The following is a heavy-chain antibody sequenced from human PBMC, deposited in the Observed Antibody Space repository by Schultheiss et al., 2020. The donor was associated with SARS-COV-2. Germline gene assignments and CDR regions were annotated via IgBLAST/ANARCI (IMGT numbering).Heavy chain of an antibody. V-gene: IGHV1-18*01. CDR2: ISTYNGNT. Sequence: ASVKVSCKASGYSFMSYGISWVRQAPGQGLGWMGWISTYNGNTNYAQKFQGRVTLTTDTSTSTAYMELRSLRSDDTAVYFCARDGADCYRCKEPWGQGTLVTVSS. CDR3: ARDGADCYRCKEP. CDR1: GYSFMSYG. J-gene: IGHJ5*02. D-gene: IGHD2-21*02.